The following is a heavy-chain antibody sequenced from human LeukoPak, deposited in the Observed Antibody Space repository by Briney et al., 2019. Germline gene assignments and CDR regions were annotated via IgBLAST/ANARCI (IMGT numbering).Heavy chain of an antibody. D-gene: IGHD4-11*01. CDR1: GGSISSCGYS. Sequence: PSQTLSLTCAVSGGSISSCGYSWSWIRQPPGKGLEWIGYIYHSGSTYYNPSLKSRVTISVDRSKNQFSLKLSSVTAADTAVYYCARYSTGMDVWGQGTTVTVSS. CDR2: IYHSGST. J-gene: IGHJ6*02. CDR3: ARYSTGMDV. V-gene: IGHV4-30-2*01.